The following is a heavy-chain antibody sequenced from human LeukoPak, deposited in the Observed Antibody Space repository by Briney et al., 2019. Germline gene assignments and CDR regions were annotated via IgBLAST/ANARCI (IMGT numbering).Heavy chain of an antibody. CDR1: GFKFDDYD. V-gene: IGHV3-20*04. D-gene: IGHD2-2*01. Sequence: GGSLRLSCTASGFKFDDYDMSWVRQVPGKGLEWVSGITWNGDKTGYADSVRGRFAISRDNTKKSLYLQMSSLRAEDTALYYCARDPFCSSSTSCYFEDWFDPWGPGTLVTVSS. CDR2: ITWNGDKT. J-gene: IGHJ5*02. CDR3: ARDPFCSSSTSCYFEDWFDP.